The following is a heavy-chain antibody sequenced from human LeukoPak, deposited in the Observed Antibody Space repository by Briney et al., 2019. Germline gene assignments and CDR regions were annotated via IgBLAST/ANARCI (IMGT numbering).Heavy chain of an antibody. V-gene: IGHV5-51*01. J-gene: IGHJ4*02. CDR1: GYSFTGYW. Sequence: GASLKISCKGSGYSFTGYWIGWVRQMPGKGLEWVGIIFPGDSDSRYSPSLQGQVTISADTSISTAYLQWSSLKASDTAMYFCARPYSSGWPYSFEYWGQGTLVTVSS. CDR2: IFPGDSDS. CDR3: ARPYSSGWPYSFEY. D-gene: IGHD6-19*01.